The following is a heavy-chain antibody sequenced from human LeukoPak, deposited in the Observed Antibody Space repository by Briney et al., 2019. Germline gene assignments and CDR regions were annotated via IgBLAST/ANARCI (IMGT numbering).Heavy chain of an antibody. Sequence: GGSLRLSCAASGFTFSNAWMSWVRQAPGKGLEWVGRIKSKTDGGTTDYAAPVKGRFTISRDDSKNTLYLQMNSLKTEDTAVYYCARGVREDYFDYWGQGTLVTVSS. CDR2: IKSKTDGGTT. J-gene: IGHJ4*02. D-gene: IGHD5-24*01. V-gene: IGHV3-15*01. CDR3: ARGVREDYFDY. CDR1: GFTFSNAW.